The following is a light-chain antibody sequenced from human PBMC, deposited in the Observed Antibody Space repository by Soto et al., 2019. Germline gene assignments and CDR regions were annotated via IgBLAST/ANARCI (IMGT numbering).Light chain of an antibody. V-gene: IGLV2-14*01. CDR3: SSYSINTHVV. Sequence: QSALTQAASVSASPGQSITISCIGTSSDVGGNDYVSWYQQHPGKAPKLMISDVSNRPSGVSNRFSGSKSGNTASLTISGLQAEDEADYYCSSYSINTHVVFGGGT. CDR2: DVS. CDR1: SSDVGGNDY. J-gene: IGLJ2*01.